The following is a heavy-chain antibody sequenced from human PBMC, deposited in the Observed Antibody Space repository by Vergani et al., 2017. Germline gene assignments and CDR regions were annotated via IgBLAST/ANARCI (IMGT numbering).Heavy chain of an antibody. J-gene: IGHJ4*02. V-gene: IGHV3-23*01. Sequence: EVQLLESGGGLVQPGGSLRLSCAASGFTFSSYAMSWVRQAPGKGLEWVSAISGSGGSTYYADSVTGRFTISRDNSKNTLYLQMNSLRAEDTAVYYCAKDKRSXLLWFGELRTTFDYWGQGTLVTVSS. D-gene: IGHD3-10*01. CDR3: AKDKRSXLLWFGELRTTFDY. CDR2: ISGSGGST. CDR1: GFTFSSYA.